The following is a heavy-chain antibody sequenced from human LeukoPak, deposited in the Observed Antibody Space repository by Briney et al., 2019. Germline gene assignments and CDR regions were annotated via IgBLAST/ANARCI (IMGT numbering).Heavy chain of an antibody. V-gene: IGHV3-48*02. CDR1: GFTFSSYS. D-gene: IGHD6-19*01. Sequence: PGGSLRLSCAASGFTFSSYSMNWVRQAPGKGLEWVSYISGSGSIIYYADSVKGRFSLSRDNAGKSLYLQMNSLRDEDTAVYYCAGDGWDYWGQGTLVTVSS. CDR2: ISGSGSII. CDR3: AGDGWDY. J-gene: IGHJ4*02.